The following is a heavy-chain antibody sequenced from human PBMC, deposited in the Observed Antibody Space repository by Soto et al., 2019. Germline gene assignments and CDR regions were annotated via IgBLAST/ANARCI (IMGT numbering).Heavy chain of an antibody. D-gene: IGHD4-17*01. V-gene: IGHV3-33*01. J-gene: IGHJ4*02. CDR3: TRDDDYGDNGLDY. Sequence: QVQLVESGGGVVQPGRSLRLSCAASGFSFSSYGMHWVRQAPGKGLEWVAVILDDGSDKDYTDAVKGRFTISRDNSTNTLYLEMNSLRAEDTAVDYCTRDDDYGDNGLDYWGQGTLVTVSS. CDR1: GFSFSSYG. CDR2: ILDDGSDK.